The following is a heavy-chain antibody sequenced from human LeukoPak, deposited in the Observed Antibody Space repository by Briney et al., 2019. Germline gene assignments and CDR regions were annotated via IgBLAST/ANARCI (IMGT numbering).Heavy chain of an antibody. CDR3: ARDHSYYFDY. J-gene: IGHJ4*02. CDR1: GFTFSPYT. D-gene: IGHD2-21*01. Sequence: GGSLRLSCAASGFTFSPYTMNWVRQAPGKGLEWVSSISSSSTSIYYADSLKGRFTISRDNARNSVYLQMNSLTAEDTAVYYCARDHSYYFDYWGQGTLVTVSS. V-gene: IGHV3-21*01. CDR2: ISSSSTSI.